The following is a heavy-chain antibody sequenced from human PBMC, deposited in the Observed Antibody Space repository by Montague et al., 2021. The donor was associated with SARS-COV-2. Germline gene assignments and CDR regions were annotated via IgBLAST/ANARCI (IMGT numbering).Heavy chain of an antibody. J-gene: IGHJ6*02. D-gene: IGHD2-2*01. CDR3: ARVRAVPAAMRIFSLGRSYYGMDV. V-gene: IGHV6-1*01. CDR1: GDSVSSNNAA. Sequence: CAISGDSVSSNNAAWNWIRQSPSRGLEWLGRTYYRSKWYNDYAVSVKSRTTINADTSKNHFSLQLKSMTPEDTAVYYCARVRAVPAAMRIFSLGRSYYGMDVWGQGTTVTVSS. CDR2: TYYRSKWYN.